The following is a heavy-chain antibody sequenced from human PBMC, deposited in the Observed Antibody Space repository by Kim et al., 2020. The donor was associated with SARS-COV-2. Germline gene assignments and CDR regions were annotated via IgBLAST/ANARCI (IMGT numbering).Heavy chain of an antibody. Sequence: ADSGKCRFTISRDKSKNTRYLQMNSLRAEDTAVYYCARDRIPSNMDVWGKGTTVTVSS. CDR3: ARDRIPSNMDV. V-gene: IGHV3-33*01. J-gene: IGHJ6*03.